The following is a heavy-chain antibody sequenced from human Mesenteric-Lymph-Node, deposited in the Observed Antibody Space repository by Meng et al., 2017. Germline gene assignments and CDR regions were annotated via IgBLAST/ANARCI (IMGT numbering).Heavy chain of an antibody. V-gene: IGHV3-9*01. CDR1: GFTFDDYA. CDR3: AKPTVTTGVDAFDI. J-gene: IGHJ3*02. CDR2: ISWNSGSI. D-gene: IGHD4-17*01. Sequence: GGSLRLSCAASGFTFDDYAMHWVRQAPGKGLEWVSGISWNSGSIGYADSVKGRFTISRDNAKNSLYLQMNSLRVEDTAVYYCAKPTVTTGVDAFDIWGQGTMVTVSS.